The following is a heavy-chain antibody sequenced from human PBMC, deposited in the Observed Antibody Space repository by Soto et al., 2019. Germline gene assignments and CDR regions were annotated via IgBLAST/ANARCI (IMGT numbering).Heavy chain of an antibody. CDR3: ARRYYYDSSGYYPDY. CDR2: INHSGSS. J-gene: IGHJ6*02. Sequence: SETLSLTCAVYGGSFSGYDWTWIRQPPGTGLEWIGEINHSGSSNYNPSLKSRVTLSVDTSKNQFSLKLTSVTAADTAVYYCARRYYYDSSGYYPDYWGQGTTVTVSS. CDR1: GGSFSGYD. V-gene: IGHV4-34*01. D-gene: IGHD3-22*01.